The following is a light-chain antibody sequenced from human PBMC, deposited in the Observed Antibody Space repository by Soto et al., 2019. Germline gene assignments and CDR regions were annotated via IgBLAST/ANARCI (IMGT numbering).Light chain of an antibody. J-gene: IGKJ2*01. Sequence: DIQMTQSPSTLSASVGDRVTITCRASQSISSWLAWYQQNPGKAPKVLIYKASSLESGVPSRFSGSGSGTEFTLTISSLQPDDFATYYCQQYTSYPYTFGQGTQLEIK. CDR3: QQYTSYPYT. V-gene: IGKV1-5*03. CDR1: QSISSW. CDR2: KAS.